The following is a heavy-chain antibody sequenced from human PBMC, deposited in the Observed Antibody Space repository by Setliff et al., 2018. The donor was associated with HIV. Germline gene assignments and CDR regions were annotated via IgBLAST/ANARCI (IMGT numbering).Heavy chain of an antibody. CDR2: ISYSGST. Sequence: SETLSLTCNVSGSSFSSGIYYWTWIRQQPGKGLEWIGYISYSGSTYYNPSLKSRLTMSIDTSKSHFSLSLNSVTAADTAVYYCARGTTSITFDYWSQGTLVTVSS. CDR3: ARGTTSITFDY. CDR1: GSSFSSGIYY. J-gene: IGHJ4*02. D-gene: IGHD1-1*01. V-gene: IGHV4-31*03.